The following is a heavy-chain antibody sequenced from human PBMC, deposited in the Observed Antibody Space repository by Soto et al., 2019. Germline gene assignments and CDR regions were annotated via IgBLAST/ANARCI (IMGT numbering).Heavy chain of an antibody. CDR3: ARHLVEGSGGVHYYYYMDV. Sequence: SETLSLTCTVSGGSISSSSYYWGWIRQPPGKGLEWIGSIYYSGSTYYNPSLKSRVTISVDTSKNQFSLKLSSVTAADTAVYYCARHLVEGSGGVHYYYYMDVWGKGTTVTVSS. V-gene: IGHV4-39*01. D-gene: IGHD3-3*01. CDR1: GGSISSSSYY. J-gene: IGHJ6*03. CDR2: IYYSGST.